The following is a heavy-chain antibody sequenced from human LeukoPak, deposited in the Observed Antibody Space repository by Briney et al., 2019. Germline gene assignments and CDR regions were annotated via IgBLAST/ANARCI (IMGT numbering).Heavy chain of an antibody. CDR2: INNDGSST. D-gene: IGHD1-26*01. J-gene: IGHJ1*01. V-gene: IGHV3-74*01. Sequence: PGRSLRLSCAASGFTFSHYWMHWVRQVPGKGLVWVSHINNDGSSTTYADSVKGRCTISRDNSKNTLYLQMNSLRPEDTAVYYCARARSIVGVSPFQHWGQGTLVTVSS. CDR3: ARARSIVGVSPFQH. CDR1: GFTFSHYW.